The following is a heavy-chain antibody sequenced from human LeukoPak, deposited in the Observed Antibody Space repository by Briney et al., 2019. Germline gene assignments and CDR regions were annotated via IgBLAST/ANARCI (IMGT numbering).Heavy chain of an antibody. V-gene: IGHV4-4*07. CDR2: IYGSGTT. CDR1: GGSISSY. CDR3: ARDSPPAYCSGGSCYFDY. D-gene: IGHD2-15*01. Sequence: PSETLSLTCTVSGGSISSYWSWIRQPAGKGLEWIGRIYGSGTTTYNPSLKSRVSMSIDTSKNQFSLKLMSVTAADTAVYYCARDSPPAYCSGGSCYFDYWGQGTLVTVSS. J-gene: IGHJ4*02.